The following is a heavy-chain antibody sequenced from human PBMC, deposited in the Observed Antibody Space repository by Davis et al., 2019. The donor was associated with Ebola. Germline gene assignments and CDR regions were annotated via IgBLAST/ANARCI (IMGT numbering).Heavy chain of an antibody. V-gene: IGHV3-23*01. CDR1: GFTFSSYS. CDR3: AIPDCSGANCYSVYIKN. J-gene: IGHJ4*02. Sequence: PGGSLRLSCAASGFTFSSYSMNWVRQAPGKGLEWVSTISGSGGSTYYADSVKGRFTISRDNSKNTLYLQMNSLRAEDTAVYYCAIPDCSGANCYSVYIKNWGQGTLVTVSS. CDR2: ISGSGGST. D-gene: IGHD2-15*01.